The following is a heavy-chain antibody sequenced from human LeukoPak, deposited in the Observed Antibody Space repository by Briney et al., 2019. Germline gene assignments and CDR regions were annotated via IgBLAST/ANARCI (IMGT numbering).Heavy chain of an antibody. CDR3: ARDPTSIAARYYYYYYMDV. CDR2: INPNSGGT. J-gene: IGHJ6*03. Sequence: ASVKVSCKASGYTFTGYYMHWVRQAPGQGLEWMGWINPNSGGTNYAQKFQGRVTMTTDTSTSTAYMELRSLRSDDTAVYYCARDPTSIAARYYYYYYMDVWGKGTTVTVSS. D-gene: IGHD6-6*01. V-gene: IGHV1-2*02. CDR1: GYTFTGYY.